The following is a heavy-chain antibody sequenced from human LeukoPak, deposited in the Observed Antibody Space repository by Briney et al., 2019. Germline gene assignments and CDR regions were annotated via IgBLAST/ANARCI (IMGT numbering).Heavy chain of an antibody. D-gene: IGHD3-22*01. Sequence: SSETLSLTCTVSGGSISSYYWSWIRQPAGKGLEWIGRIYTSGSTNYNPSLKSRVTMSVDTSKNQFSLKLSSVTAADTAVYYCARVNRNDYDSSGYYSSYYYYYMDVWGKGTTVTVS. CDR3: ARVNRNDYDSSGYYSSYYYYYMDV. V-gene: IGHV4-4*07. J-gene: IGHJ6*03. CDR2: IYTSGST. CDR1: GGSISSYY.